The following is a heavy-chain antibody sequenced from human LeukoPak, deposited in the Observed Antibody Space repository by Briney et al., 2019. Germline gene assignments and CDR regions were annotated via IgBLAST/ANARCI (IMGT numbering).Heavy chain of an antibody. D-gene: IGHD3-10*01. V-gene: IGHV3-30*02. CDR2: IHFDGNTN. CDR3: AKGPYASGTYGRRGWVHYMDV. CDR1: GFTFSSYG. J-gene: IGHJ6*03. Sequence: GGSLRLSCAASGFTFSSYGMHWVRQAPGKGLDWVAFIHFDGNTNFSSDSVKGRFTISRDNPKNALFLQLSGLRVEDTAVYYCAKGPYASGTYGRRGWVHYMDVWGKGTTVTISS.